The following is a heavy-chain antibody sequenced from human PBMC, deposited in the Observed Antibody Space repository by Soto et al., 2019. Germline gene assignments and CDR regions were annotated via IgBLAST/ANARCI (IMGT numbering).Heavy chain of an antibody. V-gene: IGHV1-69*12. J-gene: IGHJ4*02. Sequence: QVQLVQSGAEVKKPGSSVKVSCKASGGTFSSYAISWVRQAPGQGLEWMGGIIPIFGTANYAQKFQGRVTSTADESTSTAYMELSSLRSEDTAVYYCARDEGERWLQSQQYSFDYWGQGTLVTVSS. D-gene: IGHD5-12*01. CDR3: ARDEGERWLQSQQYSFDY. CDR2: IIPIFGTA. CDR1: GGTFSSYA.